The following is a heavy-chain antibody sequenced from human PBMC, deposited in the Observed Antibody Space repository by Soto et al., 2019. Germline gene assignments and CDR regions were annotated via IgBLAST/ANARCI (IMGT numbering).Heavy chain of an antibody. CDR1: GFTFSSYG. D-gene: IGHD6-13*01. J-gene: IGHJ6*02. CDR2: IWYDGSNK. V-gene: IGHV3-33*01. CDR3: ARSIAAAGSFRPYYYYGMDV. Sequence: QVQLVESGGGVVQPGRSLRLSCAASGFTFSSYGMHWVRQAPGKGLEWVAVIWYDGSNKYYADSVKGRFTISRDNCKNTLYQQMNSLRAEDTAVYYCARSIAAAGSFRPYYYYGMDVWGQGTTVTVSS.